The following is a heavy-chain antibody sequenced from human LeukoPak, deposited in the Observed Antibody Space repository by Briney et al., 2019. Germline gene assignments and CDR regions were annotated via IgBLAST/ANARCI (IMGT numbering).Heavy chain of an antibody. CDR3: ARGVSFFDY. V-gene: IGHV4-34*01. D-gene: IGHD2-15*01. CDR2: INHSGST. CDR1: GGSFSGYY. Sequence: SETLSLTCAVYGGSFSGYYWSWIRQPPGKGLEWIGEINHSGSTNYNPSLKSRVTISVDTSKNQFSLKLSSVTAADTAVYYCARGVSFFDYWGQGTLVTVSS. J-gene: IGHJ4*02.